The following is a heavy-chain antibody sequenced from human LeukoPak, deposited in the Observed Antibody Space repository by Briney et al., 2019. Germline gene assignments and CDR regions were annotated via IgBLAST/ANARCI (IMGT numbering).Heavy chain of an antibody. CDR1: GYTFTGYY. V-gene: IGHV1-2*04. Sequence: PVASVKVSCKASGYTFTGYYMHWVRQAPGQGLEWMGWINPNSGATNYAQKFQGWVTMTRDTSISTAYMELSRLRSDDTAVYYCARGGITGTTRGPTRLNDAFDIWGQGTMVTVSS. CDR2: INPNSGAT. D-gene: IGHD1-20*01. CDR3: ARGGITGTTRGPTRLNDAFDI. J-gene: IGHJ3*02.